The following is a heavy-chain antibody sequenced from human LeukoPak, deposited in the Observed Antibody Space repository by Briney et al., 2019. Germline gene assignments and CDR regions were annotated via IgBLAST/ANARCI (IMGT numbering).Heavy chain of an antibody. Sequence: SQTLSLTCTVSGGSISSGSYYWSWIRQPAGKGLEWIGRIYTSGSTNYNPSLKSRVTISVDTSKNQFSLKLSSVTAADTAVYYCARTTMVRGTYYMDVWGKGTTVTISS. V-gene: IGHV4-61*02. D-gene: IGHD3-10*01. CDR1: GGSISSGSYY. CDR2: IYTSGST. J-gene: IGHJ6*03. CDR3: ARTTMVRGTYYMDV.